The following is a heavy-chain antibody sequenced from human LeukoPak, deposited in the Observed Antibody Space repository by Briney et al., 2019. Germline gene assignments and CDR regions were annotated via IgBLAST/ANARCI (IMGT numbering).Heavy chain of an antibody. CDR3: ARGGDTAMATYFDY. D-gene: IGHD5-18*01. CDR2: INPNSGGT. V-gene: IGHV1-2*02. Sequence: GASVKVSCKASGYTFTGYYMHWVRQAPGQGLEWMGWINPNSGGTDYARKFQGRVTMTRDTSISTAYMELSRLRSDDTAVYYCARGGDTAMATYFDYWGQGTLVTVSS. J-gene: IGHJ4*02. CDR1: GYTFTGYY.